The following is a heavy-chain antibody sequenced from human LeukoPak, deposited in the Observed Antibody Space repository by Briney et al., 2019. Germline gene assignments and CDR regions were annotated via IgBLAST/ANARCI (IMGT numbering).Heavy chain of an antibody. CDR1: GFTFSSYE. CDR2: ISSSGSTI. J-gene: IGHJ3*02. V-gene: IGHV3-48*03. D-gene: IGHD2-8*01. Sequence: PGGSLRLSCAASGFTFSSYEMNWVRQAPGKGLEWVSYISSSGSTIYYADSVKGRFTISRDNAKNSLYLQMNSLRAEDTAVYYCARGSMGYLPYAFDIWGQGTMVTVSS. CDR3: ARGSMGYLPYAFDI.